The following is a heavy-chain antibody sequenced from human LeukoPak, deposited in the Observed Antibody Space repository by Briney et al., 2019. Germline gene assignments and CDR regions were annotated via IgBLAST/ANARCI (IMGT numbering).Heavy chain of an antibody. CDR2: IYYSGST. D-gene: IGHD3-9*01. CDR1: GGSISSYY. V-gene: IGHV4-59*08. J-gene: IGHJ3*02. CDR3: ARHHYDILTGYSLDAFDI. Sequence: PSETLSLTCTVSGGSISSYYWSWIRQPPGKGLEWLGYIYYSGSTNYNPSLKSRVTISVDTSKNQFSLKLSSVTAADTAMYYCARHHYDILTGYSLDAFDIWGQGTMVTVSS.